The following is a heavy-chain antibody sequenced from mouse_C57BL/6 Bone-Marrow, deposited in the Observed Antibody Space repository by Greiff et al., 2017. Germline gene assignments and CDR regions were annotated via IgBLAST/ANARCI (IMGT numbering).Heavy chain of an antibody. CDR1: GFTFNTYA. Sequence: VQLVESGGGLVQPKGSLKLSCAASGFTFNTYAMHWVRQAPGKGLEWVARIRSKSSNYATYYADSVKDRFTISRDDSQSMLYLQMNNLKTEDTAMYYCVRPTVVALHYWYFDVWGTGTTVTVSS. D-gene: IGHD1-1*01. CDR3: VRPTVVALHYWYFDV. V-gene: IGHV10-3*01. CDR2: IRSKSSNYAT. J-gene: IGHJ1*03.